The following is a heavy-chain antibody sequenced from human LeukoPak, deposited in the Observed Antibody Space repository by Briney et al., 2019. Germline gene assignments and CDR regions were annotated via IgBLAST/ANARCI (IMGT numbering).Heavy chain of an antibody. V-gene: IGHV3-7*03. Sequence: GSLRLSCAASGFTFNSYWMSWVRQAPGKGLEWVANIKQNGDDKYYVDSVKGRFTISRDNAKTSLYLRMNSLRSDDTAVYYCAKGGWGFDYWGQGTLVTVSS. CDR1: GFTFNSYW. D-gene: IGHD7-27*01. J-gene: IGHJ4*02. CDR2: IKQNGDDK. CDR3: AKGGWGFDY.